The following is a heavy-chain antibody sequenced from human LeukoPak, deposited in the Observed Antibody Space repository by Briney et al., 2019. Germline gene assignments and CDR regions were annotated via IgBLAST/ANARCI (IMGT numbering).Heavy chain of an antibody. CDR3: ARPSTEGIVDYYYYYGMDV. CDR2: IIPIFGTA. D-gene: IGHD2-15*01. Sequence: SVKVSCKASGGTFSSYAVSWVRQAPGQGLEWMGGIIPIFGTANYAQKFQGRVTITADESTSTAYMELSSLRSEDTAVYYCARPSTEGIVDYYYYYGMDVWGQGTTVTVSS. V-gene: IGHV1-69*13. J-gene: IGHJ6*02. CDR1: GGTFSSYA.